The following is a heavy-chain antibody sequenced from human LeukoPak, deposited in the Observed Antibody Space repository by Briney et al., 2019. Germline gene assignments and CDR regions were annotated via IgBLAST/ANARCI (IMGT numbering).Heavy chain of an antibody. CDR2: IYYSGST. CDR1: GGSISSGGYY. J-gene: IGHJ5*02. V-gene: IGHV4-31*03. CDR3: ARAKVVSGYYYGGLNWFDP. Sequence: SETLSLTCTVSGGSISSGGYYWSWIRQHPGKGLEWIGYIYYSGSTYYNPSLKSRVTISVDTSKNQFSLKLSSVTAADTAVYYCARAKVVSGYYYGGLNWFDPWGQGTLVTVSS. D-gene: IGHD3-22*01.